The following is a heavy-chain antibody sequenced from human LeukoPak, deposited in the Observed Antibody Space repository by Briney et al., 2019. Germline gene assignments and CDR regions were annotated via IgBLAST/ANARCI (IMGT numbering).Heavy chain of an antibody. CDR1: GGSISSYY. Sequence: PSETLSLTCTVSGGSISSYYWSWIRQPPGKGLEWIGYIYYSGSTNYKPSLKSRVTISVDTSKNQFSLKLSSVTAADTAVYYCAREDGTSMDNAFDIWGQGTMVTVSS. CDR3: AREDGTSMDNAFDI. CDR2: IYYSGST. D-gene: IGHD5-18*01. V-gene: IGHV4-59*01. J-gene: IGHJ3*02.